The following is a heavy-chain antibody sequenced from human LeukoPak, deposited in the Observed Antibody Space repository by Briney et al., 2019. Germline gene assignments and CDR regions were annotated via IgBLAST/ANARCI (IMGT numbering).Heavy chain of an antibody. Sequence: GGSLRLSCAASGFTFSSYSMNWVRQAPRKGLEWVSSISSSSSYIYYADSVKGRFTISRDNAKNSLYLQMNSLRAEDTAVYYCARDFSSAMVLSNFDYWGQGTLVTVSS. V-gene: IGHV3-21*01. CDR3: ARDFSSAMVLSNFDY. CDR2: ISSSSSYI. D-gene: IGHD5-18*01. CDR1: GFTFSSYS. J-gene: IGHJ4*02.